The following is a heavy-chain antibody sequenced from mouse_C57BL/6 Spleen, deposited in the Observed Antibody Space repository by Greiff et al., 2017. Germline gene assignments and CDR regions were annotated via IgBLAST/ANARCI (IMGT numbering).Heavy chain of an antibody. CDR2: IYPRSGST. Sequence: QVQLQQSGAELARPGASVKLSCKASGYTFTSYGISWVKQRTGQGLEWIGEIYPRSGSTYYNEKFKGKATLTADKSSSTANMELRRLTSEDSAVYFGTRNYYDSSYCYFDVWGTGTTVTVSA. V-gene: IGHV1-81*01. J-gene: IGHJ1*03. CDR1: GYTFTSYG. CDR3: TRNYYDSSYCYFDV. D-gene: IGHD1-1*01.